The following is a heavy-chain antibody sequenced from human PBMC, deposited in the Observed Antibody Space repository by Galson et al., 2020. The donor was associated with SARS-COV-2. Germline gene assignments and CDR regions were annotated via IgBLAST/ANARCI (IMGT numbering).Heavy chain of an antibody. CDR1: GFRFDGFS. D-gene: IGHD1-1*01. V-gene: IGHV3-43*01. CDR3: TKERYGAKWNALDA. J-gene: IGHJ3*01. Sequence: GGSLRLSCAASGFRFDGFSMHWTRQRPGQGLEWLSLINKDATKTFYAHSVRGRFTVSRDNSEDSLYLQMNSLTVEDTALYYCTKERYGAKWNALDAWGPGTMVTVSS. CDR2: INKDATKT.